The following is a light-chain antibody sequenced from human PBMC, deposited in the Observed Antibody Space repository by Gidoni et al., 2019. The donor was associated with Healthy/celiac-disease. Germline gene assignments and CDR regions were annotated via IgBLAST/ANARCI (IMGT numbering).Light chain of an antibody. CDR3: SSYTSSSTSVV. V-gene: IGLV2-14*01. CDR1: SSDVVGYNY. CDR2: EVR. Sequence: QSALTQPASVSGSPGQPITISCTGTSSDVVGYNYVTWYQQPPGKAPKLMIYEVRNRPSGVSTRFAGSKSGNTASLTISGLQAEDESDSSCSSYTSSSTSVVFGGGTKLTVL. J-gene: IGLJ2*01.